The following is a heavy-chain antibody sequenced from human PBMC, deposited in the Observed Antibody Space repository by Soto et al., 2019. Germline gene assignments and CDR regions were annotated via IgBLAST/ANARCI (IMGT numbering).Heavy chain of an antibody. Sequence: GASVKVSCKVSGYTLTELSMHWVRQAPGKGLEWMGGFDPEDGETIYAQKSQGRVTMTEDTSTDTAYMELSSLRSEDTAVYYCATGRNIVVVPGHPPRVRIDAFDIWGQGTMVTVSS. J-gene: IGHJ3*02. V-gene: IGHV1-24*01. CDR1: GYTLTELS. CDR2: FDPEDGET. D-gene: IGHD2-2*01. CDR3: ATGRNIVVVPGHPPRVRIDAFDI.